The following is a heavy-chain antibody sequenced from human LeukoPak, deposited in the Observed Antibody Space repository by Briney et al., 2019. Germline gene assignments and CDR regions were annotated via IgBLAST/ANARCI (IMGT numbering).Heavy chain of an antibody. V-gene: IGHV1-24*01. CDR2: FDPDNAER. J-gene: IGHJ1*01. D-gene: IGHD3-3*01. CDR1: ESTVTEFS. Sequence: ASVKVSCKVSESTVTEFSIHWVRQAPGKGLEWMGGFDPDNAERVFARKFQGRVTMTEDTSTNTAYMELTSLGSEDTAVCYCATGQTTPVLVDTLHFWGQGTRVTVSS. CDR3: ATGQTTPVLVDTLHF.